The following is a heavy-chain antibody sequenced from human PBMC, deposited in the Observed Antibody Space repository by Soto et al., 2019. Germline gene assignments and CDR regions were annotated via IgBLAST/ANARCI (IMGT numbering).Heavy chain of an antibody. CDR1: GGTFSSYT. CDR3: ASLSSGPEDDAFDI. D-gene: IGHD6-19*01. J-gene: IGHJ3*02. CDR2: IIPILGIA. V-gene: IGHV1-69*02. Sequence: SVKVSCKASGGTFSSYTISWVRQAPGQGLEWMGRIIPILGIANYARKFQGRVTITADKSTSTAYMELSSLRSEDTAVYYCASLSSGPEDDAFDIWGQGTMVTVSS.